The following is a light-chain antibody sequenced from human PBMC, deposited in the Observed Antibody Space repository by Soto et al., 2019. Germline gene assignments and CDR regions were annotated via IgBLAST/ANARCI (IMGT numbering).Light chain of an antibody. CDR1: SSDIGAYNF. CDR3: TSWTTSTNMI. Sequence: QSALTQPASVSGSPGQSITISCTGTSSDIGAYNFVSWYQQHPGKAPKLMLYDVNIRPSGVSNRFSGSKSGNTASLTISGLQAEDEADDDCTSWTTSTNMIFGGGTKLTVL. J-gene: IGLJ2*01. CDR2: DVN. V-gene: IGLV2-14*03.